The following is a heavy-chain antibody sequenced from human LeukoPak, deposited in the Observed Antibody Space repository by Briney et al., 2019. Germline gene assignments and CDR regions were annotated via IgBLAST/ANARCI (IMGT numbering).Heavy chain of an antibody. V-gene: IGHV3-30-3*01. D-gene: IGHD3-16*01. CDR1: GFTFSSYA. J-gene: IGHJ4*02. Sequence: AGGSLRLSCAASGFTFSSYAMHWVRQAPGKGLEWVAVISYDGSNKYYADSVKGRFTISRDNSKNTLYLQMNSLRAEDTAVYCCARDWGSTFDYWGQGTLVTVSS. CDR2: ISYDGSNK. CDR3: ARDWGSTFDY.